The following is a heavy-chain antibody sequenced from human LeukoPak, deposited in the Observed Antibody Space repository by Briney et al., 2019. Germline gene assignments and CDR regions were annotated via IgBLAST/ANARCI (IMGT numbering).Heavy chain of an antibody. CDR1: GGSISSGGNY. V-gene: IGHV4-30-2*01. J-gene: IGHJ2*01. D-gene: IGHD3-3*01. CDR2: IYHTGSN. CDR3: ARVTSGVGWYFDL. Sequence: SETLSLTCTVSGGSISSGGNYWGWIRQPPGKGLEYIGYIYHTGSNHYNPTLKSRVTMSVDMSENQFSLKLYSVTAADTAMYYCARVTSGVGWYFDLWGRGTPVAVSS.